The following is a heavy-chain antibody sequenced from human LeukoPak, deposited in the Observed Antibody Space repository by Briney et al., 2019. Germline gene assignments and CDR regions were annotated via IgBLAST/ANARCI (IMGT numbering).Heavy chain of an antibody. CDR1: GYTFTGYD. V-gene: IGHV1-8*01. D-gene: IGHD6-19*01. J-gene: IGHJ5*02. Sequence: ASLSVSCKEYGYTFTGYDISWVRQATGQGLEWMGWMNPNSGNTGYAQKFQGRVTMTRNTSISTAYMELSSLRSEDTAVYYCARNKRGQWLATTGFDPWGQGTLVTVSS. CDR2: MNPNSGNT. CDR3: ARNKRGQWLATTGFDP.